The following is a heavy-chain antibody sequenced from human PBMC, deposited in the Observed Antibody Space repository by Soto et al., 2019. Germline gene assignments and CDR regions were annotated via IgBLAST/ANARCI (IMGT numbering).Heavy chain of an antibody. CDR1: GGSISSHY. V-gene: IGHV4-59*11. CDR2: IYYSGST. CDR3: ARGRQYYDFWSGYHHFDY. J-gene: IGHJ4*02. D-gene: IGHD3-3*01. Sequence: SETLSLTCTVSGGSISSHYWSWIRQPPGQGLEWIGYIYYSGSTNYNPSLKSRVTISVDTSKNQFSLRLSSVTAADTAVYFCARGRQYYDFWSGYHHFDYWGQGTLVTVSS.